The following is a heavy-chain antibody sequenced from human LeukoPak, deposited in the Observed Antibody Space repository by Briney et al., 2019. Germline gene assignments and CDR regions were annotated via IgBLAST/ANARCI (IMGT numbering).Heavy chain of an antibody. D-gene: IGHD5-18*01. Sequence: PGASLRLSCAASGFTFSSYAMSWVRQAPGKGLEWVSAISGSGGSTYYADSVKGRFTISRDNPKNTLYLQMNSLRAEDTAVYYCAKGPSTAMVFYWFDPWGQGTLVTVSS. CDR1: GFTFSSYA. J-gene: IGHJ5*02. V-gene: IGHV3-23*01. CDR2: ISGSGGST. CDR3: AKGPSTAMVFYWFDP.